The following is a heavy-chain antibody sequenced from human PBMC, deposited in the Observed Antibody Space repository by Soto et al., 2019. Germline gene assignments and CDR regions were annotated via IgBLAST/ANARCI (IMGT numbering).Heavy chain of an antibody. CDR1: GFTFSSYS. Sequence: VVSLRLSWAASGFTFSSYSMRWVRQAPCKGLEWVAVIWYDGSNKYYVDSVKGRFTISIDNSKNTLYLQMNSLRAEDTAVYYCARESYYYDSSGYAYYYYGMDVWGQGTTVTVSS. CDR3: ARESYYYDSSGYAYYYYGMDV. CDR2: IWYDGSNK. V-gene: IGHV3-33*01. J-gene: IGHJ6*02. D-gene: IGHD3-22*01.